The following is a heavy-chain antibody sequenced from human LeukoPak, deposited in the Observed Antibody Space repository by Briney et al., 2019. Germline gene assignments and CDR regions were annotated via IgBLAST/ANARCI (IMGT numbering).Heavy chain of an antibody. CDR3: AKSWKDFGVSIMPDGFNN. J-gene: IGHJ4*02. Sequence: GGSLRLSCAASGYTFSGYAMSWVRQAPGKGLEWVSVISGSGDNTYYADFVEGRFTISRDKSKDTLYLQMNSLRAGDSVVYYCAKSWKDFGVSIMPDGFNNWGQGTLVTLSS. D-gene: IGHD3-3*01. CDR2: ISGSGDNT. CDR1: GYTFSGYA. V-gene: IGHV3-23*01.